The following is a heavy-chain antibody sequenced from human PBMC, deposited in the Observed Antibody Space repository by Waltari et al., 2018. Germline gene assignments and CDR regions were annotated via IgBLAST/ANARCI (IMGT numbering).Heavy chain of an antibody. CDR2: LAYTGDNT. CDR3: AKAHYDSSGYFSDFDY. J-gene: IGHJ4*02. Sequence: EVQLLESGGGLVQPGGSLRLSCVAAGFRFSTYAMRWGRQAPGEGLEWVSTLAYTGDNTHYADSAKGRFTISRDISKRTLYLHMNSLRAEDTAVYYCAKAHYDSSGYFSDFDYWGQGTRVTVSS. CDR1: GFRFSTYA. V-gene: IGHV3-23*01. D-gene: IGHD3-22*01.